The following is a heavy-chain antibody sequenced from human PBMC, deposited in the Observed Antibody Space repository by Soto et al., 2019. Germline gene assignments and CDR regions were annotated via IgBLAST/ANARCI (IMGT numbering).Heavy chain of an antibody. V-gene: IGHV4-59*01. CDR3: ARNHFGDPPLTNCFDP. Sequence: SETLSLTCSVSGDSITGYYWSWIRQPPGKGLEWIGYIHYSGSSDYSPSPKSRVSISVDTSKNQFSLRLTSVTAADTAVYYCARNHFGDPPLTNCFDPWGQGSLVTVSS. D-gene: IGHD4-17*01. J-gene: IGHJ5*02. CDR2: IHYSGSS. CDR1: GDSITGYY.